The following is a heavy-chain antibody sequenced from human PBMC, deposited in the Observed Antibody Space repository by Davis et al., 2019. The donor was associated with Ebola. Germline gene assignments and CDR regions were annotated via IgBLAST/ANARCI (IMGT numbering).Heavy chain of an antibody. CDR3: AKEPRLMDV. CDR2: IKQDGSAG. V-gene: IGHV3-7*03. J-gene: IGHJ6*02. CDR1: GFTFSNYW. D-gene: IGHD6-25*01. Sequence: GESLKISCGASGFTFSNYWMCWVRQAPGKGLEWVSSIKQDGSAGYYADSVKGRITISRDNAKNSLYLQMNSLRAEDTAVYYCAKEPRLMDVWGQGTTVIVSS.